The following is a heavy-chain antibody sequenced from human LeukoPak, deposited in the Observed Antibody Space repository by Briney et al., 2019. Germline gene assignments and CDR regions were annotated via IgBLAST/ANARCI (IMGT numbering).Heavy chain of an antibody. CDR3: AKDLRPSGNYGYFDY. J-gene: IGHJ4*02. D-gene: IGHD3-16*01. CDR1: GFTFNNCG. V-gene: IGHV3-23*01. Sequence: TGGSLRLSCTVSGFTFNNCGMSWVRQAPGKGLEWVSSVSLTGDNTYYADSVKGRFTISRDNSKNTLYLQMTSLRVEDTAMYYCAKDLRPSGNYGYFDYWGQGTLVTVSS. CDR2: VSLTGDNT.